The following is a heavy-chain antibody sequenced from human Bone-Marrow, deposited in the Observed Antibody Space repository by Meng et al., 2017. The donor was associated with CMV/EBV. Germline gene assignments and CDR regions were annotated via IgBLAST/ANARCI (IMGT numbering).Heavy chain of an antibody. CDR3: AREVLIQLSWLGD. V-gene: IGHV1-2*02. D-gene: IGHD1-1*01. CDR1: GYTFTGYY. J-gene: IGHJ4*02. Sequence: ASEKVSCKASGYTFTGYYMHWVRQAPGQGLEWMGWINPKSGGTNYAKKFQGTVTMTRDTSISTAYIGLSRLRSDDTAVYYCAREVLIQLSWLGDWGQGTLVTVSS. CDR2: INPKSGGT.